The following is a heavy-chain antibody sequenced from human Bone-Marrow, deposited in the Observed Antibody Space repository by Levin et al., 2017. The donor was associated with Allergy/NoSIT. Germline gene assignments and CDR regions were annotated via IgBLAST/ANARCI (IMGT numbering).Heavy chain of an antibody. V-gene: IGHV3-15*01. D-gene: IGHD2-2*01. CDR1: GFTFANGW. Sequence: GESLKISCAGSGFTFANGWMNWVRQAPGKGLEWVGRIKPKNDGGTTDYAAPVKGRFTISRDDSKNTMYLQMNSLQTEDTALYYCTTDRGPRYCSRTTCSWTSWGQGTLVTVSS. CDR3: TTDRGPRYCSRTTCSWTS. J-gene: IGHJ5*02. CDR2: IKPKNDGGTT.